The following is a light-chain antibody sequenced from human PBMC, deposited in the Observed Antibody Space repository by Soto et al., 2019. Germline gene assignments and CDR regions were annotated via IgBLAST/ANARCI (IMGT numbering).Light chain of an antibody. CDR3: ASYTVSGTLI. CDR1: SNDVGGYDY. Sequence: QSALTQPASVSGSSGLSITISCTGTSNDVGGYDYVSWYRQHPDRAPRLLIYEVTNRPSGISDRFSGSRSGNTASLTISGLQADDEADYYCASYTVSGTLIFGGGTK. V-gene: IGLV2-14*01. J-gene: IGLJ2*01. CDR2: EVT.